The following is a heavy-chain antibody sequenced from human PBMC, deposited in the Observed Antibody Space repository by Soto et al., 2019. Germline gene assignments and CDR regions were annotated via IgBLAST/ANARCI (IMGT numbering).Heavy chain of an antibody. D-gene: IGHD5-18*01. CDR1: GGSVSSGGYY. CDR2: IHYSGNT. V-gene: IGHV4-61*08. CDR3: ARDIRGYSRAFDY. Sequence: SETLSLTCTVSGGSVSSGGYYWTWIRQPPGKGLEWIGYIHYSGNTNYNPSLKSRVTISVDTSKNQFSLKLTSVTAVDAAVYYCARDIRGYSRAFDYWGQGTLVTVSS. J-gene: IGHJ4*02.